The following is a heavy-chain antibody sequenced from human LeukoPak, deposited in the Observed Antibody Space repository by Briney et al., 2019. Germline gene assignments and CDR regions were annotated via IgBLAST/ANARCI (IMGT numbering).Heavy chain of an antibody. CDR2: IHHSGST. CDR1: GGSISNYY. D-gene: IGHD5-12*01. Sequence: PSETLSLTCTVSGGSISNYYWSWIRRPPGEGLEWIAYIHHSGSTNYNPSLQSRFSISADTSKNQFSLKLNSVTAADSAVYCCARWILSHDDYGMDVWGQGTTVIVSS. CDR3: ARWILSHDDYGMDV. J-gene: IGHJ6*02. V-gene: IGHV4-59*01.